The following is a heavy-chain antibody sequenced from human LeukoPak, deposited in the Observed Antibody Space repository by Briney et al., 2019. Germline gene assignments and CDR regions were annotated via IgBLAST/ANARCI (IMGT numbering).Heavy chain of an antibody. Sequence: SETLSLTCTVSGGSISSYYWSWIRQPPGKGLEWIGYIYYSVSTNYNPSLKSRVTISVDTSKNQFSLKLSSVTAADTAVYYCARHAPATDAFDIWGQGTMVTVSS. V-gene: IGHV4-59*08. CDR1: GGSISSYY. J-gene: IGHJ3*02. CDR3: ARHAPATDAFDI. CDR2: IYYSVST.